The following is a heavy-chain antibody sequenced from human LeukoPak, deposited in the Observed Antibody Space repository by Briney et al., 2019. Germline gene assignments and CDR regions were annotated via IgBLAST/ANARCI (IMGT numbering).Heavy chain of an antibody. CDR1: GYTFTSYG. V-gene: IGHV1-18*01. D-gene: IGHD2-15*01. J-gene: IGHJ6*02. CDR3: ARLYCSGGSCYYYCYGMDV. Sequence: GASVKVSCKASGYTFTSYGISWVRQAPGQGLEWMGWISAYNGNTNYAQKLQGRVTMTTDTSTSTAYMELRSLRSDDTAVYYCARLYCSGGSCYYYCYGMDVWGQGTTVTVSS. CDR2: ISAYNGNT.